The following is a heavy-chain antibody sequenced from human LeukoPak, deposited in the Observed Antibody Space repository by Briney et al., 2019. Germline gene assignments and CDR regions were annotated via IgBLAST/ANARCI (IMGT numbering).Heavy chain of an antibody. V-gene: IGHV4-34*01. D-gene: IGHD3-3*01. J-gene: IGHJ4*02. CDR1: GGSFSGYY. CDR3: ASGEKRITIFGVVINPHPQFDY. Sequence: SETLSLTCAVYGGSFSGYYWSWIRQPPGKGLEWIGEINHSGSTNYNPSLKSRVTISVDTCKNQFSLKLSSVTAADTAVYYCASGEKRITIFGVVINPHPQFDYWGQGTLVTVSS. CDR2: INHSGST.